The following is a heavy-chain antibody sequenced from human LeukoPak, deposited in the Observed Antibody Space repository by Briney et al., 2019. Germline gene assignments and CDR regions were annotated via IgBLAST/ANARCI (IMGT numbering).Heavy chain of an antibody. V-gene: IGHV3-21*01. CDR1: GFTFSSYS. CDR2: ISTRSSYI. Sequence: PGGSLRLSCAASGFTFSSYSMNWVRQAPGKGLESVSSISTRSSYIYYADSVKGRFTISRDNAKNSLYLQMNSLRAEDTAVYYCVSAGIAAAGTSYWFDPWGQGTLVTVSS. D-gene: IGHD6-13*01. CDR3: VSAGIAAAGTSYWFDP. J-gene: IGHJ5*02.